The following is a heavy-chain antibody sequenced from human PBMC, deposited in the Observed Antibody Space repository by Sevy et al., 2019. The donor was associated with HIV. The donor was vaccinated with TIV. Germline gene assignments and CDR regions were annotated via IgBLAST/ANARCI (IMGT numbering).Heavy chain of an antibody. J-gene: IGHJ4*02. D-gene: IGHD1-26*01. CDR3: ARDGKRKWELPVYYFDF. CDR2: ISGSGSTI. CDR1: GFTFSGYS. V-gene: IGHV3-48*02. Sequence: GGSLRLSCAASGFTFSGYSINWVRQAPGKGLEWVSYISGSGSTIYYADSVKGRFTISRDNAKNSLYLQMNSLRDEDSAEYYCARDGKRKWELPVYYFDFWGRGTLVTVSS.